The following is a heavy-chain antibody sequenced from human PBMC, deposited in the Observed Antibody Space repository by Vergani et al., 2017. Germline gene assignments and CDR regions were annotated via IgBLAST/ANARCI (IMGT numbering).Heavy chain of an antibody. J-gene: IGHJ3*02. V-gene: IGHV3-48*01. CDR1: GFTFSTYS. CDR3: AREPLRTYDSSGYYFHDAFDI. CDR2: ISTDASTT. Sequence: EVQLVESGGGLVQPGGSLRLSCVGSGFTFSTYSMNWVRQAPGKGLEWVSYISTDASTTYYGDSVKGRFTISRDNAKNSLYLQMNSLRAEDTAVYFCAREPLRTYDSSGYYFHDAFDIWGQGTMFTVSS. D-gene: IGHD3-22*01.